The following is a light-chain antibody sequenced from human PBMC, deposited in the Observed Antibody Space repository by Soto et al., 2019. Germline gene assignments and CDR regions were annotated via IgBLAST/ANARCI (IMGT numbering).Light chain of an antibody. V-gene: IGKV3-11*01. Sequence: EILLTQSLATLSSLPGYRFTRSCMAIQSVSNNYLAWYQQKPGQAPSLLIYDASNRATGTQARFSGSGSGTDFTLTISSLEPEDFAVYYCQQRSNWPPFGKGPRLEIK. J-gene: IGKJ5*01. CDR3: QQRSNWPP. CDR2: DAS. CDR1: QSVSNNY.